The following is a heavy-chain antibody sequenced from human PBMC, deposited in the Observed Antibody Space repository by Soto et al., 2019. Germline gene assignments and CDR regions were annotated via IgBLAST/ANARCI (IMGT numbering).Heavy chain of an antibody. CDR1: GGTFSSYA. CDR3: ASLYCSGGSCYSDAFDI. D-gene: IGHD2-15*01. Sequence: QVQLVQSGAEVKKPGSSVKVSCKASGGTFSSYAISWLRQAPGQGLEWMGGIIPIFGTANYAQKFQGRVTITADESTHTDYMALSSLRSEDTAVYYCASLYCSGGSCYSDAFDIWGQGTMLTVSS. J-gene: IGHJ3*02. V-gene: IGHV1-69*01. CDR2: IIPIFGTA.